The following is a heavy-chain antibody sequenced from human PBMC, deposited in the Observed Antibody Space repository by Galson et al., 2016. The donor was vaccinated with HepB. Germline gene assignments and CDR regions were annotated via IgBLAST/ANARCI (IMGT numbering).Heavy chain of an antibody. J-gene: IGHJ4*02. CDR3: ARQDLLSGYSTFDY. CDR2: IHYSATT. D-gene: IGHD3-9*01. Sequence: TLSLTCTVSGDSVSSGGHYWSWIRQHPGKGLEWIAYIHYSATTDYNPPLKIRVSISIDTSKNQFSLKLTSVTAADTAVYYCARQDLLSGYSTFDYWGQGTLVTVSS. V-gene: IGHV4-31*03. CDR1: GDSVSSGGHY.